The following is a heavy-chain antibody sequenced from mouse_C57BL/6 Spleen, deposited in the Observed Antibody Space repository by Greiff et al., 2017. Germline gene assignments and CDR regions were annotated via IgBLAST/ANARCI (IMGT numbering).Heavy chain of an antibody. D-gene: IGHD1-1*01. V-gene: IGHV5-4*03. CDR3: ARPFITTVVAKGYFDV. J-gene: IGHJ1*03. CDR2: ISDGGSYT. CDR1: GFTFSSYA. Sequence: EVKLVESGGGLVKPGGSLKLSCAASGFTFSSYAMSWVRQTPEKRLEWVATISDGGSYTYYPDNVKGRFTISRDNAKNNLYLQMSHLKSEDTAMYYCARPFITTVVAKGYFDVWGTGTTVTVSS.